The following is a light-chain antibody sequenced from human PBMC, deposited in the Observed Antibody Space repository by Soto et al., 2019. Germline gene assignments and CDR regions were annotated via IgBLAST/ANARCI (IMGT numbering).Light chain of an antibody. Sequence: QSALTQPASVSGSPGQSITISCTGTSSEVGGYNYVSWYQQHPGKAPKLMIYDVSNRPSGVSNRFSGSKSGNTASLTISGLQAEDEADYYCSSYTSSSTPYDFGIGTKLTVL. J-gene: IGLJ1*01. CDR2: DVS. CDR1: SSEVGGYNY. V-gene: IGLV2-14*01. CDR3: SSYTSSSTPYD.